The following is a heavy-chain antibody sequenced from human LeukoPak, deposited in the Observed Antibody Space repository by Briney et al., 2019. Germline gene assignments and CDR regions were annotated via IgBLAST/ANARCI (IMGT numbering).Heavy chain of an antibody. CDR3: ARGRSNYRR. D-gene: IGHD4-4*01. CDR1: GESFRDYY. CDR2: IHHSGDT. V-gene: IGHV4-34*01. J-gene: IGHJ4*02. Sequence: SETLSLTCSVYGESFRDYYWSWIRQPPGKGLEWIGQIHHSGDTAYSPSLKSGVTISVDTSRNQFSLQLTSVTAADTAVYYCARGRSNYRRWGQGTLVTVSS.